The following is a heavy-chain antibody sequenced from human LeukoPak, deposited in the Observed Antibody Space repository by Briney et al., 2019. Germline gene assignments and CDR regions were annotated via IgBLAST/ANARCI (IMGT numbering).Heavy chain of an antibody. Sequence: PSETLSLTCTVSGGSISSGGYYWSWIRQHPGKGLEWIGYIYYSGSTYYNPSLKSRVTISVDTSKNQFSLKLSSVTAADTAVYYCAREEIVVVVAATQYYFDYWGQGTLVTVSS. CDR1: GGSISSGGYY. CDR3: AREEIVVVVAATQYYFDY. J-gene: IGHJ4*02. V-gene: IGHV4-31*03. CDR2: IYYSGST. D-gene: IGHD2-15*01.